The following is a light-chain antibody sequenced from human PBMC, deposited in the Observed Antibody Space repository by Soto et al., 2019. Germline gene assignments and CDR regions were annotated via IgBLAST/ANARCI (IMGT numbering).Light chain of an antibody. CDR2: DVT. J-gene: IGLJ1*01. Sequence: QSALTQPASVSGSPGQSISISCTGTRSDVGGYNYVSWYQQHPGKAPKLIIYDVTKRPSGVSTRFSGSKSGNTASLTISGLQPEDEADYYCTSYTDHITPYVFGTGTKLTVL. CDR1: RSDVGGYNY. CDR3: TSYTDHITPYV. V-gene: IGLV2-14*01.